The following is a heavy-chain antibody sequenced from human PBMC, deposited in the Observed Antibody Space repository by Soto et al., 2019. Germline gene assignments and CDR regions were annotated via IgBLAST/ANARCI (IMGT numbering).Heavy chain of an antibody. CDR3: ARALRDQYSSSSADY. Sequence: ASVKVSCKASGYTFTGYYMHWVRQAPGQGLEWMGWINPNSGGTNYAQKFQGWVTMTRDTSISTAYMELSRLRSDDTAVYYCARALRDQYSSSSADYWGQGTLVTVSS. J-gene: IGHJ4*02. D-gene: IGHD6-6*01. CDR2: INPNSGGT. V-gene: IGHV1-2*04. CDR1: GYTFTGYY.